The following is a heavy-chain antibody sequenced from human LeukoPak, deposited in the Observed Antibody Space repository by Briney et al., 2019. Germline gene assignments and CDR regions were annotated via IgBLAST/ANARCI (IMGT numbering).Heavy chain of an antibody. J-gene: IGHJ6*03. CDR3: ARSTALLRSSTSCPYYYYYYMDV. Sequence: SETLSLTCAVYGGSFSGYYWSWIRQPPGKGLEWIGEINHSGSTNYNPSLKSRVTISVDTSKNQFSLKLSSVTAADTAVYYCARSTALLRSSTSCPYYYYYYMDVWGKGTTVTVSS. V-gene: IGHV4-34*01. D-gene: IGHD2-2*01. CDR1: GGSFSGYY. CDR2: INHSGST.